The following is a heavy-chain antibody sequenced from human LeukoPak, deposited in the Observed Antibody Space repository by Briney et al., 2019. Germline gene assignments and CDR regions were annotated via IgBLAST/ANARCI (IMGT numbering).Heavy chain of an antibody. J-gene: IGHJ4*02. CDR3: ARAAYSGSYHSDY. CDR2: IYSSGST. Sequence: KTSETLSLTCTVSGGSVSSGAYYWSWIRQPPGKGLEWLGYIYSSGSTNYNPSLKSRVTMSVDTSKNQFSLKLSSVTAADTAVYYCARAAYSGSYHSDYWGQGTLVTVSS. CDR1: GGSVSSGAYY. V-gene: IGHV4-61*08. D-gene: IGHD1-26*01.